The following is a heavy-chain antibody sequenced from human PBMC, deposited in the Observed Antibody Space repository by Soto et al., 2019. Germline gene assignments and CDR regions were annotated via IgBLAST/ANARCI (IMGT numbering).Heavy chain of an antibody. CDR2: ISYDGSNK. Sequence: PGGSLRLSCAASGFTFSSYGMHWVRQAPGKGLEWVAVISYDGSNKYYADSVKGRFTISRDNSKNTLYLQMNSLRAEDTAVYYCVKDTSRLRITMVRGVISSGSGMDVWGQGTTVTV. V-gene: IGHV3-30*18. CDR3: VKDTSRLRITMVRGVISSGSGMDV. CDR1: GFTFSSYG. J-gene: IGHJ6*02. D-gene: IGHD3-10*01.